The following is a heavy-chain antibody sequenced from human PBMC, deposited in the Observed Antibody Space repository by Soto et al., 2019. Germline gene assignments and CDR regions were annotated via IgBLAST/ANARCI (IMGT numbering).Heavy chain of an antibody. CDR2: TPGSGGSA. V-gene: IGHV3-23*01. J-gene: IGHJ4*02. Sequence: PGGSPRLSCAASGFTFGTYAMNWVRQAPGKGLEWVSSTPGSGGSAYYADSVRGRFTISRDNSKNTVYLQLDSLRPEDSAIYYCAKGGSSGWFYFDFWGQGTQVTVYS. D-gene: IGHD6-19*01. CDR1: GFTFGTYA. CDR3: AKGGSSGWFYFDF.